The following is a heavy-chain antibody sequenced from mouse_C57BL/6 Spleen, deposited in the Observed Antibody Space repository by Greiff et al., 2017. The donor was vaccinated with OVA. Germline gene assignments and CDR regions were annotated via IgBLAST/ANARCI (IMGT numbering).Heavy chain of an antibody. Sequence: EVQGVESGPELVKPGASVKMSCKASGYTFTDYNMHWVKQSHGKSLEWIGYINPNNGGTSYNQKFKGKATLTVNKSSSTAYMELRSLTSEDSAVYYCARLRYQFAYWGQGTLVTVSA. CDR1: GYTFTDYN. J-gene: IGHJ3*01. CDR2: INPNNGGT. CDR3: ARLRYQFAY. D-gene: IGHD1-1*01. V-gene: IGHV1-22*01.